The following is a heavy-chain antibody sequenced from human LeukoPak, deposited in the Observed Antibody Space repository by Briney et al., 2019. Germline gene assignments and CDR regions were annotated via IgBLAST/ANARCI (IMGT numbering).Heavy chain of an antibody. Sequence: GGSLRPSCAVSGFAFSTYSMNWVRQAPGKGLEWVSYISSSSSTIYYADSVKGRFTISRDNAKNSLYLQMNSLRDEDTAVYYCAKDSDYYHSSGYYYAYFQHWGQGTLVTVSS. CDR1: GFAFSTYS. J-gene: IGHJ1*01. D-gene: IGHD3-22*01. CDR2: ISSSSSTI. CDR3: AKDSDYYHSSGYYYAYFQH. V-gene: IGHV3-48*02.